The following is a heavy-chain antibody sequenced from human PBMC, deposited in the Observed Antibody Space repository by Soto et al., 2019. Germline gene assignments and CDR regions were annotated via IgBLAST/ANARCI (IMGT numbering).Heavy chain of an antibody. J-gene: IGHJ6*02. CDR2: ISYDGSNR. D-gene: IGHD5-18*01. CDR1: GDSGFSFSSYG. CDR3: AKDRMVRSYYYGMEV. Sequence: QVHLVESGGGVVQPGGSLRLSCAASGDSGFSFSSYGIHWVRQAPGKGLEWVSVISYDGSNRHFADSVKGRFAVSRNDAMHTVYLQMNALRPEDTAVYYCAKDRMVRSYYYGMEVWGQGTTVTVSS. V-gene: IGHV3-30*18.